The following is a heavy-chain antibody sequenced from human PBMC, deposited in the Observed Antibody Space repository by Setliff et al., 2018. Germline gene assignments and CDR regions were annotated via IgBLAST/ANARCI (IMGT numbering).Heavy chain of an antibody. J-gene: IGHJ4*02. CDR2: IIPILGIA. Sequence: WASVKVSCKASGGTFSSYAISWVRQAPGQGLEWMGGIIPILGIANYAQKFQGRVTITADESTSTAYMELSSLRSEDTAVYYCARERATGYCSGGSCYDPYYFDYWGQGTLVTVSS. D-gene: IGHD2-15*01. V-gene: IGHV1-69*10. CDR3: ARERATGYCSGGSCYDPYYFDY. CDR1: GGTFSSYA.